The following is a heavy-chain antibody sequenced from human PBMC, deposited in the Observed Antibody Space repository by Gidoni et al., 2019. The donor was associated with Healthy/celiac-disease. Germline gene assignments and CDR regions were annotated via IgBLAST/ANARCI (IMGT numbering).Heavy chain of an antibody. J-gene: IGHJ4*02. D-gene: IGHD5-12*01. Sequence: QVQLQESGPGLVKPKETLSLTCNVSGVSVSSGSYYWRWLRQHPGKGLKLFGDIYYSGSTTYNPSLKSRVTISVYTSKNQFSLMLSSVTAADTAVYYCAREAPGATIPFGYWGQGTLVTVSS. CDR3: AREAPGATIPFGY. V-gene: IGHV4-61*01. CDR1: GVSVSSGSYY. CDR2: IYYSGST.